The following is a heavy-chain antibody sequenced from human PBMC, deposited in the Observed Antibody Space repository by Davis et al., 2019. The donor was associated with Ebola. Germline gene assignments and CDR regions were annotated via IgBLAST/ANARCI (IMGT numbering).Heavy chain of an antibody. J-gene: IGHJ6*02. CDR2: ISGSGGST. CDR3: AKSFSSSPRLRYYYGMDV. V-gene: IGHV3-23*01. D-gene: IGHD6-6*01. Sequence: GESLKISCAASGFTFSSYAMSWVRQAPGKGLEWVSAISGSGGSTYYADSVKGRFTISRGNSKNTLYLQMNSLRAEDTAVYYCAKSFSSSPRLRYYYGMDVWGQGTTVTVSS. CDR1: GFTFSSYA.